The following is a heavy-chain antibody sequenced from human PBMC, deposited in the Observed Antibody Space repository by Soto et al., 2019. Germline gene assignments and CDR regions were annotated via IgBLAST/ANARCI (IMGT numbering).Heavy chain of an antibody. CDR2: MNPDSGNS. CDR3: ARAYHLVPKF. CDR1: GYTFTHFD. Sequence: ASVKVSCKTSGYTFTHFDIHWVRQATGQGLEWVGWMNPDSGNSGFTQRFQGRVSMTRNASMSTAYMEIHSLTSADTAIHYCARAYHLVPKFWGQGTLVTVSS. V-gene: IGHV1-8*01. D-gene: IGHD2-15*01. J-gene: IGHJ4*02.